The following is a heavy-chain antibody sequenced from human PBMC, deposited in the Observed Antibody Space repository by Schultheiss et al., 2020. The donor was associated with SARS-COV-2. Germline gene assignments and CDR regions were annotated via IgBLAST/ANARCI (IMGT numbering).Heavy chain of an antibody. V-gene: IGHV4-34*01. D-gene: IGHD4-23*01. J-gene: IGHJ4*02. CDR1: GGSFSGYY. CDR3: ARDRGGNPDY. CDR2: IYHSGST. Sequence: GSLRLSCAVYGGSFSGYYWSWIRQPPGKGLEWIGEIYHSGSTYYNPSLKSRVTISVDTSKNQFSLKLSSVTAADTAVYYCARDRGGNPDYWGQGTLVTVSS.